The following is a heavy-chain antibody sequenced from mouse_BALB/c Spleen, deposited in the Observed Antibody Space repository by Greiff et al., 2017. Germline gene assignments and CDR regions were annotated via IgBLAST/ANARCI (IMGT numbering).Heavy chain of an antibody. CDR2: IDPANGNT. Sequence: EVKLQESGAELVKPGASVKLSCTASGFNIKDTYMHWVKQRPEQGLEWIGRIDPANGNTKYDPKFQGKATITADTSSNTAYLQLSSLTSEDTAVYYCAPDGYYDYYAMDYWGQGTSVTVSS. CDR3: APDGYYDYYAMDY. J-gene: IGHJ4*01. D-gene: IGHD2-3*01. CDR1: GFNIKDTY. V-gene: IGHV14-3*02.